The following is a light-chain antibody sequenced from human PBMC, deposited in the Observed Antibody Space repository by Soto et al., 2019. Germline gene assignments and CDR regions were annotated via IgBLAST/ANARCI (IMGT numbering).Light chain of an antibody. CDR1: PSVSNS. Sequence: ESVLTQSPATLSLSPGERATLSCRASPSVSNSLAWYQHKPGQAPRLLIYDASNRATGVPTRFSGSGSGTDFTLTISSLEPEDFAVYYCQQRNNWPPIFTFGPGTKVDIK. J-gene: IGKJ3*01. CDR3: QQRNNWPPIFT. CDR2: DAS. V-gene: IGKV3-11*01.